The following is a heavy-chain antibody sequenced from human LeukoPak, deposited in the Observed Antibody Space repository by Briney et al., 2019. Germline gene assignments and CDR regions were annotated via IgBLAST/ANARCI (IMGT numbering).Heavy chain of an antibody. CDR3: ARDPPFLGPQLLWFGAPDAFDI. CDR1: GYTFTSYG. Sequence: ASVKVSCKASGYTFTSYGISWVRQAPGQGLEWMGWISAYNGNTNYAQKLQGRVTMTTDTSTSTAYMELRSLRSDDTAVYYCARDPPFLGPQLLWFGAPDAFDIRGQGTMVTVSS. V-gene: IGHV1-18*01. CDR2: ISAYNGNT. J-gene: IGHJ3*02. D-gene: IGHD3-10*01.